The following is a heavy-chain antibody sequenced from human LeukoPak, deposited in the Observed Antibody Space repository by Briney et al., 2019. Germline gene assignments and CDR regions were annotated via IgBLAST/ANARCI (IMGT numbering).Heavy chain of an antibody. CDR2: INPNSGGT. V-gene: IGHV1-2*02. J-gene: IGHJ4*02. Sequence: ASVKVSCKASGYTFTSYYMHWVRQAPGQGLEWMGWINPNSGGTNYAQKFQGRVTMTRDTSISTAYMELSRLRSDDTAVYYCARGPPGGSYYITFDYWGQGTLVTVSS. CDR1: GYTFTSYY. D-gene: IGHD1-26*01. CDR3: ARGPPGGSYYITFDY.